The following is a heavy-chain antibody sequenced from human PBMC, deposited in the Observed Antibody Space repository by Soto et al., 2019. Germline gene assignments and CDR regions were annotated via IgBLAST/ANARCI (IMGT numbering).Heavy chain of an antibody. CDR3: AREPVVVAATLDYYYYMDV. J-gene: IGHJ6*03. Sequence: PGGSLRLSCAASGFTFSSYWMSWVRQAPGKGLEWVANIKQDGSEKYYVDSVKGRFTISRDNAKNSLYLQMNSLRAEDTAVYYCAREPVVVAATLDYYYYMDVWGNGTTVTVSS. CDR2: IKQDGSEK. V-gene: IGHV3-7*01. CDR1: GFTFSSYW. D-gene: IGHD2-15*01.